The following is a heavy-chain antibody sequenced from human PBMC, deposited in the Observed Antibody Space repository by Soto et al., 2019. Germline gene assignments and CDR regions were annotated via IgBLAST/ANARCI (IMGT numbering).Heavy chain of an antibody. CDR2: IYYSGST. V-gene: IGHV4-59*01. CDR3: ARAKNSGSYIWDAFDI. D-gene: IGHD1-26*01. J-gene: IGHJ3*02. Sequence: PSETLSLTCTVSGGSISSYYWSWIRQPPGKGLEWIGYIYYSGSTNYNPSLKGRVTISVDTSKNQSSLKLSSVTAADTAVYYCARAKNSGSYIWDAFDIWGQGTMVTVSS. CDR1: GGSISSYY.